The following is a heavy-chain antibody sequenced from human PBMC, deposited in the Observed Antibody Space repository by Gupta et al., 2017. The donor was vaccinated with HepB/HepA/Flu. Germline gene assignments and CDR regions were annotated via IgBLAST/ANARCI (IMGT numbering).Heavy chain of an antibody. CDR1: GFTFSSYW. V-gene: IGHV3-7*01. Sequence: EVQLVESGGGLVQPGGSLRLSCAASGFTFSSYWMSWVRQAPGKGLEWVANIKQDGSEKYYVDSVKGRFTISRDNAKNSLYLQMNSLRAEDTAVYYCARLDYYYYYYMDVWGKGTTVTVSS. CDR3: ARLDYYYYYYMDV. J-gene: IGHJ6*03. CDR2: IKQDGSEK.